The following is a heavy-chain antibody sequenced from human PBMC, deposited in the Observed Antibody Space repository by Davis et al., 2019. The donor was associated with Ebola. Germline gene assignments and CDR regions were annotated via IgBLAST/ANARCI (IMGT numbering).Heavy chain of an antibody. D-gene: IGHD3-22*01. V-gene: IGHV3-21*01. J-gene: IGHJ3*02. CDR2: ISSSSSYI. Sequence: GESLKISCAASGFTFSSYSMNWVRQAPGKGLEWVSSISSSSSYIYYADSVKGRFTISRDNAKNSLYLQMNSLRAEDTAVYYCARDLDFGFTMIVVAGRAFDIWGQGTMVIVSS. CDR1: GFTFSSYS. CDR3: ARDLDFGFTMIVVAGRAFDI.